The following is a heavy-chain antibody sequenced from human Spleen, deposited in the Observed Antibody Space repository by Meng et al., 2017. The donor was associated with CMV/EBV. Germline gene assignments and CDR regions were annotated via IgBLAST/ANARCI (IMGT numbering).Heavy chain of an antibody. J-gene: IGHJ4*02. CDR1: GGSISGYY. V-gene: IGHV4-34*01. CDR3: ARGPLFDY. Sequence: SITIAVYGGSISGYYWSWIRQPPGKGLEWIGEINHSGSTNYSPSLKSRVTISVDTSKNQFSLKLSSVTAADTAVYYCARGPLFDYWGQGSLVTVSS. CDR2: INHSGST.